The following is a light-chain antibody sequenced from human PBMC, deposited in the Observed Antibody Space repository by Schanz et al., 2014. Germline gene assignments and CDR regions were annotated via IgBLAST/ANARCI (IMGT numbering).Light chain of an antibody. Sequence: QSALTQPASVSGSPGQSITISCTGTSSDVGGYNYVSWYQQHPGKAPKLMIYAVSKRPSGVPDRFSGSKSGNTASLTISGLQAEDEADYYCSSYAGSNKEVFGGGTKLTVL. V-gene: IGLV2-8*01. CDR3: SSYAGSNKEV. CDR2: AVS. CDR1: SSDVGGYNY. J-gene: IGLJ3*02.